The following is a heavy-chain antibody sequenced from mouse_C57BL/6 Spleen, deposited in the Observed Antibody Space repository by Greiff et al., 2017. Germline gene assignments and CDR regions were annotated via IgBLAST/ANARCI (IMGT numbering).Heavy chain of an antibody. CDR3: TRSDGNGYFDV. Sequence: QVQLQQSGAELVRPGASVTLSCKASGYTFTDYEMHWVKPTPVHGLEWIGAIDPETGGTAYNQKFKGKAILTADKSSSTAYMELRSLTSEDSAVYYCTRSDGNGYFDVWGTGTTVTVSS. D-gene: IGHD2-1*01. CDR1: GYTFTDYE. CDR2: IDPETGGT. J-gene: IGHJ1*03. V-gene: IGHV1-15*01.